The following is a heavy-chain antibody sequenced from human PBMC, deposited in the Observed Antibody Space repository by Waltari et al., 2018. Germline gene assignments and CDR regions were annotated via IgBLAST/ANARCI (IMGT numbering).Heavy chain of an antibody. Sequence: QVQLVQSGAEVKKPGSSVKVSCKASGGTFSSYAISWVRQAPGQGLEWMGGIIPIVGTANYAQKCQGRVTITADESTSTDYMELSSLRSEDTAVYYCARYEVSSSSVFYYYGMDVWGQGTTVTVSS. CDR2: IIPIVGTA. CDR3: ARYEVSSSSVFYYYGMDV. J-gene: IGHJ6*02. CDR1: GGTFSSYA. D-gene: IGHD6-6*01. V-gene: IGHV1-69*01.